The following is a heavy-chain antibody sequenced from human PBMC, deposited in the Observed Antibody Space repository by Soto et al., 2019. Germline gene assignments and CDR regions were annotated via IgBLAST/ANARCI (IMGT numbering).Heavy chain of an antibody. J-gene: IGHJ6*02. CDR1: GGSISSGGYY. Sequence: QVQLQESGPGLVKPSQTLSLTCTVSGGSISSGGYYWSWIRQHPGKGLEWIGYMYYSGSTYYNPSLKNRVTISVDTSKNHSSLKLSSVTAAVTAVYYCAIGSTSLGMDVWGQGTTVTVSS. D-gene: IGHD2-2*01. CDR3: AIGSTSLGMDV. CDR2: MYYSGST. V-gene: IGHV4-31*03.